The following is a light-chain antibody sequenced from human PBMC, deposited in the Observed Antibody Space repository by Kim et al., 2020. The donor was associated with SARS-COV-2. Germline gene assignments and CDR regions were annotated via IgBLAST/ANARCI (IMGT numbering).Light chain of an antibody. Sequence: EIVLTQSPATLSLSPGERATLSCRASHSVNSYLAWYQQKPGQAPRLLIYDAFNRATGIPARFSGSGSGRDYTLTISSLEPEDSAVYYCQQRSNWLTFGGGTKVDIK. J-gene: IGKJ4*01. CDR1: HSVNSY. V-gene: IGKV3-11*02. CDR3: QQRSNWLT. CDR2: DAF.